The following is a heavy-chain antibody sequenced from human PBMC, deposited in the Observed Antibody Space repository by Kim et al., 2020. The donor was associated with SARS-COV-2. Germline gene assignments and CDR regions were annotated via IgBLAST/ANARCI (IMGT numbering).Heavy chain of an antibody. CDR2: ISSSSSYI. V-gene: IGHV3-21*01. D-gene: IGHD2-2*01. CDR3: ARYQNPQAIVVVPAAGSGMDG. Sequence: GGSLRLSCAASGFTFSSYSMNWVRQAPGKGLEWVSSISSSSSYIYYADSVKGRFTISRDNAKNSLYLQMNSRRAEDTAVYYCARYQNPQAIVVVPAAGSGMDGWGQGTTVTVSS. J-gene: IGHJ6*02. CDR1: GFTFSSYS.